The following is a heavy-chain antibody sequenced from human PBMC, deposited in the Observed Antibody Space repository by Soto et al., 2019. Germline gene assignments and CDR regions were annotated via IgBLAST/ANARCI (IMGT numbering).Heavy chain of an antibody. V-gene: IGHV4-59*01. CDR2: FFYSGST. CDR1: GGPLSSYY. CDR3: ARVSRDPKGFFDY. J-gene: IGHJ4*02. Sequence: SETLSLTCAVSGGPLSSYYWSWIRQPPGKGLEWIGYFFYSGSTNYNPSFKSRVTISVDTSKNQFSLKLNSVTAADTAVYYCARVSRDPKGFFDYWGQGTLVTVS.